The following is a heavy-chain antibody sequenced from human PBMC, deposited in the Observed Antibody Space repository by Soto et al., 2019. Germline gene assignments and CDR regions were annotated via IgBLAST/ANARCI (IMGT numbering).Heavy chain of an antibody. Sequence: QVQLVESGGGVVQPGRSLRLSCAASGFTFSSYAMHWVRQAPGKGLEWVAVISYDGSNKYYADSVKGRFTISRDNSKNTLFLQMNSLRAEDTAVYDCATKGVGPRVTTYCSCCGMDVWGQGTTVTVSS. CDR2: ISYDGSNK. V-gene: IGHV3-30-3*01. CDR1: GFTFSSYA. D-gene: IGHD4-17*01. CDR3: ATKGVGPRVTTYCSCCGMDV. J-gene: IGHJ6*02.